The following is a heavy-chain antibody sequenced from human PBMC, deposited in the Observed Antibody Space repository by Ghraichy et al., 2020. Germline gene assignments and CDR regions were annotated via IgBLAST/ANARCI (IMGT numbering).Heavy chain of an antibody. D-gene: IGHD2-21*02. J-gene: IGHJ6*02. Sequence: VQPTQTLTLTCTFSGFSLSTSGMCVSWIRQPPGKALEWLALIDWDDDKYYSTSLKTRLTISKDTSKNQVVLTMTNMDPVDTATYYCARTPIVVVTATPLYYYYGMDVWGQGTTVTVSS. CDR2: IDWDDDK. CDR3: ARTPIVVVTATPLYYYYGMDV. V-gene: IGHV2-70*01. CDR1: GFSLSTSGMC.